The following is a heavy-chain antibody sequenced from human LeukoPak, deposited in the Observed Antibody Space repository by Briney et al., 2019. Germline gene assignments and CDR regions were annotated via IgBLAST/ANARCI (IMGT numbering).Heavy chain of an antibody. CDR2: IKEDGSET. J-gene: IGHJ4*02. D-gene: IGHD4-11*01. Sequence: GGSLRLSCAASGFTFSSSWMTWVRQAPGKGLEWVANIKEDGSETYYVDSVKGRFTISRDNAKNFLYLQLNSLRAEDTAVYFCASNQDYRFDYWGQGTLVTVSS. CDR3: ASNQDYRFDY. CDR1: GFTFSSSW. V-gene: IGHV3-7*01.